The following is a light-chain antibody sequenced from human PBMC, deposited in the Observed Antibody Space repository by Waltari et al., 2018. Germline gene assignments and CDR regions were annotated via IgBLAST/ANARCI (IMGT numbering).Light chain of an antibody. CDR1: QSVGSW. V-gene: IGKV1-5*03. CDR3: QQYNSYSYS. J-gene: IGKJ2*03. CDR2: KAS. Sequence: DIQMTQSPSTLSASVGDRVTITCRASQSVGSWLAWYQQKPAKAPKLLIYKASNLQSGVXSRFSGSGSXTXXPLTISSLQPDXXXTYYCQQYNSYSYSFGQGTKLEIK.